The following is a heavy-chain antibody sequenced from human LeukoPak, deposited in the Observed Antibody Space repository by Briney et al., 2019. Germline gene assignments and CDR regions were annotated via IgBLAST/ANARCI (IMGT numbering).Heavy chain of an antibody. CDR1: GGSISNSYTYY. D-gene: IGHD6-19*01. CDR2: IHYSGST. V-gene: IGHV4-39*01. J-gene: IGHJ5*02. CDR3: ARLVAVAGTSA. Sequence: PSETLSLTRTISGGSISNSYTYYWGWIRQPPGKGLGWIGSIHYSGSTYYNPSLKSRVTLSVDTSKNQFSLKLSSVTAADTAVYFCARLVAVAGTSAWGQGTLVTVSS.